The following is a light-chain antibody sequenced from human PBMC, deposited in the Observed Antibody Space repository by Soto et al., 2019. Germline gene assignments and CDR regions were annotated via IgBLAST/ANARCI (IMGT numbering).Light chain of an antibody. Sequence: DIQMTQSPSSVSASVGDRVTITCRASQGISNWLAWYQQKPGKAPKLLIYAASGLQRGVPSRFSGSGFGTDFTLTISSLQSEDFAVYYCQEYIQWPPGMFGPGTKVDIK. CDR2: AAS. CDR1: QGISNW. CDR3: QEYIQWPPGM. V-gene: IGKV1-12*01. J-gene: IGKJ1*01.